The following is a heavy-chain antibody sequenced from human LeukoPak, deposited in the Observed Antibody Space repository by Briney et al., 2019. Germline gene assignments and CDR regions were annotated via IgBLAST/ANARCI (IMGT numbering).Heavy chain of an antibody. CDR3: ARDSWSVKAAAGQLGMDV. V-gene: IGHV4-31*02. J-gene: IGHJ6*04. CDR2: IYYSGST. D-gene: IGHD6-13*01. Sequence: SQTLSLTCTVSGGSISSGGYYWSCIRQRPGKGLEWIGYIYYSGSTYYNPSLKSRVTISVDTSKNQFSLKLSSVTAADTAVYYCARDSWSVKAAAGQLGMDVWGKGTTVTVSS. CDR1: GGSISSGGYY.